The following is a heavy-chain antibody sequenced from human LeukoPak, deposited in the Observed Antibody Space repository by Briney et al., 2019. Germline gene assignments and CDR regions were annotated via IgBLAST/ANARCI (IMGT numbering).Heavy chain of an antibody. D-gene: IGHD3-3*01. CDR1: GFTFSSYG. V-gene: IGHV3-30*18. Sequence: LGGSLRLSCAASGFTFSSYGMHWVRQAPGKGLEWVAVISYDGSNKYYADSVKGRFTISRDNSKNTLYLQMNSLRAEDTAVYYCAKDMGGGSRTYYDFWGFYYYGMDVWGQGTTVTVSS. J-gene: IGHJ6*02. CDR3: AKDMGGGSRTYYDFWGFYYYGMDV. CDR2: ISYDGSNK.